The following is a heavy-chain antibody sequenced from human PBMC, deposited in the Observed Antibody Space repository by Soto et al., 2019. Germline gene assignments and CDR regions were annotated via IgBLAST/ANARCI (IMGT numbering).Heavy chain of an antibody. Sequence: SETLSLTCTVSGGSISSSSYYWGWIRQPPGKGLEWIGSIYYSGSTYYNPSLKSRVTISVDTPKNQFSLKLSSVTAADTAVYYCARAYYDILTGYRLNWFDPWGQGTLVTVSS. D-gene: IGHD3-9*01. J-gene: IGHJ5*02. CDR1: GGSISSSSYY. CDR3: ARAYYDILTGYRLNWFDP. V-gene: IGHV4-39*01. CDR2: IYYSGST.